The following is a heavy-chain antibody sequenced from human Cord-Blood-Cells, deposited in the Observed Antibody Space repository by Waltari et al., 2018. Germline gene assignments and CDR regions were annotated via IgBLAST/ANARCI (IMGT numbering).Heavy chain of an antibody. Sequence: EVQLVESGGGLVQPGGSLRLSCAASGFTFSSYWMSWVRPAPGKGLEWVANIKQDGSEKNYVDSVKGRFTISRDNAKNSLYLQMNSLRAEDTAVYYCARVLGYSGYDDAVDIWGQGTMVTVSS. CDR2: IKQDGSEK. D-gene: IGHD5-12*01. CDR1: GFTFSSYW. V-gene: IGHV3-7*01. J-gene: IGHJ3*02. CDR3: ARVLGYSGYDDAVDI.